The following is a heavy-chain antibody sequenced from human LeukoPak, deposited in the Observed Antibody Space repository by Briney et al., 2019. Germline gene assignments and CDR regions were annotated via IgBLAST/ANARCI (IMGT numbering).Heavy chain of an antibody. Sequence: ASVKVSCKASGYTFTTYYMHWVRQAPGQGLEWMGITNPSGGSTSYAQRFQGRVTMTRDTSTSTVYMELSSLRSNDTAVYYCARGRDVWGSHRPSYLFDYWGQGTLVTVSS. V-gene: IGHV1-46*01. D-gene: IGHD3-16*02. CDR2: TNPSGGST. J-gene: IGHJ4*02. CDR3: ARGRDVWGSHRPSYLFDY. CDR1: GYTFTTYY.